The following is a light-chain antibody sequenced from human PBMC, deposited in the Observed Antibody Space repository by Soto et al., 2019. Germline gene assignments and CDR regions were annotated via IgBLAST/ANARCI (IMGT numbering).Light chain of an antibody. J-gene: IGLJ1*01. Sequence: QLVLTQPPSASGTPGQRVTISCSGSSSNIGSNTVNWYQQLPGTAPKLLIHANNQRPSGVHDRFSGSKSGTSASLAISWLQSEEADYYCAAWDDSLNGYVFGTGTKLTVL. CDR1: SSNIGSNT. CDR3: AAWDDSLNGYV. CDR2: ANN. V-gene: IGLV1-44*01.